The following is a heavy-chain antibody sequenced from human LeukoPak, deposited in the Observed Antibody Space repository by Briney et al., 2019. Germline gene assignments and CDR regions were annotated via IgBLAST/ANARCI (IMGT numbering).Heavy chain of an antibody. J-gene: IGHJ5*02. CDR3: ARGGYNSRRDNWFDP. D-gene: IGHD5-12*01. V-gene: IGHV4-34*01. Sequence: SETLSLTCAVYGGSFSGYYWSWIRQPPGKGLEWIGEINHSGSTNYNPSLKSRVTISVDTSKNQFSLKLSSVTVADTAVYYCARGGYNSRRDNWFDPWGQGTLVTVSS. CDR1: GGSFSGYY. CDR2: INHSGST.